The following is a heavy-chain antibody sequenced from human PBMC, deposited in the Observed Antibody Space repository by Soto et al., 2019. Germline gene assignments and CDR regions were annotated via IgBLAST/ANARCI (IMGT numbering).Heavy chain of an antibody. D-gene: IGHD4-17*01. CDR3: ATRDGLMTTVTTDYYYGMDV. V-gene: IGHV1-24*01. Sequence: ASVKVSCKVSGYTLTELSMHWVRQAPGKGLEWMGGFDPEDGETIYAQKFQGRVTMTEDTSTDTAYMELSSLRSEDTAVYYCATRDGLMTTVTTDYYYGMDVWGQGTTVTVSS. CDR2: FDPEDGET. J-gene: IGHJ6*02. CDR1: GYTLTELS.